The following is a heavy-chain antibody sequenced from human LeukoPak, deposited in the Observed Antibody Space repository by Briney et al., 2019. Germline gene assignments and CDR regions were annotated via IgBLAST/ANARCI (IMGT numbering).Heavy chain of an antibody. V-gene: IGHV4-59*12. CDR2: IDYTGST. D-gene: IGHD3/OR15-3a*01. CDR3: ARDGGLYDAFDI. CDR1: GGSISSYY. Sequence: SETLSLTCTVSGGSISSYYWSWIRQPPGKGLEWIGYIDYTGSTNYNPSLKSRVTISVDTSKNQFSLKLSSVTAADTAVYYCARDGGLYDAFDIWGQGTMVTVSS. J-gene: IGHJ3*02.